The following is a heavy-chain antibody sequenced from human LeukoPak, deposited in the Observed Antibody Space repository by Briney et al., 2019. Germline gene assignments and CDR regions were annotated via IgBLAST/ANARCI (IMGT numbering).Heavy chain of an antibody. D-gene: IGHD3-22*01. CDR3: ARVTKYYYDSSGYGYFDY. CDR1: GFTVSSNY. CDR2: IYSGGST. Sequence: GGSLRLSCAASGFTVSSNYMSWVRQAPGKGLEWVSVIYSGGSTYYADSVKGRFTISRDNSKNTLYLQMNSLRAEDTAVYYCARVTKYYYDSSGYGYFDYWGQGTLVTVSS. V-gene: IGHV3-66*01. J-gene: IGHJ4*02.